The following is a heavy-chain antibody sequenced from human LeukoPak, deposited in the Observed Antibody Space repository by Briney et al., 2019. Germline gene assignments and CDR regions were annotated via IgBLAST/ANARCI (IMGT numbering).Heavy chain of an antibody. V-gene: IGHV3-48*03. CDR2: ISSSGSTI. D-gene: IGHD3-10*01. J-gene: IGHJ3*01. CDR3: ARDNYGSGSYYLKPDAFDV. CDR1: GFTFSYYE. Sequence: PGGSLRLSCAASGFTFSYYEMNWVRQTPGKGLEWVSYISSSGSTIYYADSVKGRFTISRDNAKNSLYLQVNSLRAEDTAVYYCARDNYGSGSYYLKPDAFDVWGQGTVVTVSS.